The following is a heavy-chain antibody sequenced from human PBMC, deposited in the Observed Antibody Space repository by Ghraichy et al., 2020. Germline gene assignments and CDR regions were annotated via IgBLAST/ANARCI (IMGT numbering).Heavy chain of an antibody. CDR2: ISGSGSTT. Sequence: GESLNISCTASGFTFTNYPMTWVRQAPGKGLEWVSAISGSGSTTYYEDSVEGRFTISRDNSLGMLYLRIDSLRAEDTAVYYCAKGGEFQQVWCWGPKSKDYYCDMDGWGKGTTVPVSS. V-gene: IGHV3-23*01. J-gene: IGHJ6*03. CDR3: AKGGEFQQVWCWGPKSKDYYCDMDG. D-gene: IGHD2-8*01. CDR1: GFTFTNYP.